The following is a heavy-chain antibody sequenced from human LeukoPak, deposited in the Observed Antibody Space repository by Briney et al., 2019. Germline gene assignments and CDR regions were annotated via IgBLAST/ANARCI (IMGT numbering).Heavy chain of an antibody. CDR1: GFTVSTNY. D-gene: IGHD3-22*01. CDR2: LFRGGST. CDR3: ARGHDTSGYYYPPTLFDP. Sequence: GGSLRLSCAASGFTVSTNYMTWVRQAPGKGLEWVSVLFRGGSTYYADSVKGRFTISRDDSKNTLYLQMNSLRAEDTAVYYCARGHDTSGYYYPPTLFDPWGQGTLVTVSP. V-gene: IGHV3-53*01. J-gene: IGHJ5*02.